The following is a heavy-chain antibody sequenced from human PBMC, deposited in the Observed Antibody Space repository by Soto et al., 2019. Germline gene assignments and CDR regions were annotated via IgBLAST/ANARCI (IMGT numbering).Heavy chain of an antibody. D-gene: IGHD5-12*01. V-gene: IGHV3-23*01. CDR3: AKWDGYGDS. J-gene: IGHJ5*01. Sequence: EVQVLESGGGLVQPGGSRRLSCAAFGFTFSTNSMAWVGQTRGKGREWVSGLSVGGDRTFYLESVKGRFTISIDTSKNLVYLQMNSLRADDTAVYFCAKWDGYGDSWGQGTLVTVSS. CDR1: GFTFSTNS. CDR2: LSVGGDRT.